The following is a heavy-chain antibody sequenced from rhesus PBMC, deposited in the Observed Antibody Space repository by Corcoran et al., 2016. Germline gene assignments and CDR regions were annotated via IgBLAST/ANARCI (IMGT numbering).Heavy chain of an antibody. Sequence: EVLLVESGGGLVQPGGSLRLSWDASGFTFSGYGMSWVRQGPGKGLEWVSAISITSSSIYYADSVNGLFTFSQDHAKNSLSLQMNSLRAEDTAVYYCTRGLRYFDIWGPGTPITISS. V-gene: IGHV3S16*01. CDR1: GFTFSGYG. CDR2: ISITSSSI. J-gene: IGHJ2*01. D-gene: IGHD2-15*01. CDR3: TRGLRYFDI.